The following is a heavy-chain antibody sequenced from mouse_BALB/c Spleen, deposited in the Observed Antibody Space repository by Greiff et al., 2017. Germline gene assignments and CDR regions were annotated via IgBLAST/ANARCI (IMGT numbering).Heavy chain of an antibody. D-gene: IGHD1-1*01. Sequence: EVQRVESGGGLVKPGGSLKLSCAASGFTFSSYAMSWVRQTPEKRLEWVASISSGGSTYYPDSVKGRFTISRDNARNILYLQMSSLRSEDTAMYYCARGSTVAHAMDYWGQGTSVTVAS. CDR2: ISSGGST. J-gene: IGHJ4*01. CDR1: GFTFSSYA. V-gene: IGHV5-6-5*01. CDR3: ARGSTVAHAMDY.